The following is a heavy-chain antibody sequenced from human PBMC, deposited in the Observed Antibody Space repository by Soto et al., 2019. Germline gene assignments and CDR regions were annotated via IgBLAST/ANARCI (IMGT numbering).Heavy chain of an antibody. Sequence: SETLSLTCTVSGGSISSYYWSWIRQPPGKGLEWIGYIYYSGSTNYNPSLKSRVTISVDTSKNQFSLKLSSVTAADTAVYYCARLGYCSGGSCPWGQGTLVTVSS. J-gene: IGHJ5*02. CDR3: ARLGYCSGGSCP. CDR1: GGSISSYY. V-gene: IGHV4-59*08. CDR2: IYYSGST. D-gene: IGHD2-15*01.